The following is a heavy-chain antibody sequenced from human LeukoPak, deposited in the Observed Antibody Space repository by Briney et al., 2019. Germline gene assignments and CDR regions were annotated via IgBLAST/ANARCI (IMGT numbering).Heavy chain of an antibody. D-gene: IGHD4-11*01. V-gene: IGHV3-30*19. J-gene: IGHJ5*02. CDR1: RFTFSSYG. CDR3: VRKGTTERTGLNWFDP. CDR2: ISFDGSHK. Sequence: QAGGSLRLSCAASRFTFSSYGMHWVRQAPGKGLEWVAAISFDGSHKLYAGSVEGRFTISRDNSQNTLYLQMNSLTSEDTAVYHCVRKGTTERTGLNWFDPWGLGTLVTVSS.